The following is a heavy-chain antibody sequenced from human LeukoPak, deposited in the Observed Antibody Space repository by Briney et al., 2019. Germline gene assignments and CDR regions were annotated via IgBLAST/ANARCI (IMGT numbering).Heavy chain of an antibody. CDR1: GFSFSSYW. CDR3: ARGVRGYTFANYHYYYYMDV. J-gene: IGHJ6*03. V-gene: IGHV3-7*01. Sequence: GGSLRLSCAASGFSFSSYWMSWVRQAPGKGLEWVANIKQDGSEKYYVDSVEGRFTISRDNAKNSLYLQMNSLRAEDTAVYYCARGVRGYTFANYHYYYYMDVWGKGTTVTVSS. CDR2: IKQDGSEK. D-gene: IGHD5-18*01.